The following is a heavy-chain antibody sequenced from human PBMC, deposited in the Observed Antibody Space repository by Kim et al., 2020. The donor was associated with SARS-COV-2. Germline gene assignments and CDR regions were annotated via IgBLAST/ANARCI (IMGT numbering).Heavy chain of an antibody. CDR1: GGSISSGGYY. J-gene: IGHJ4*02. CDR2: IYYSGST. D-gene: IGHD3-3*01. V-gene: IGHV4-31*03. Sequence: SETLSLTCTVSGGSISSGGYYWSWIRQHPGKGLEWIGYIYYSGSTYYNPSLKSRVTISVDTSKNQFSLKLSSVTAADTAVYYCASGAGVLRFLEWLSHVRYYFDYWGQGTLVTVSS. CDR3: ASGAGVLRFLEWLSHVRYYFDY.